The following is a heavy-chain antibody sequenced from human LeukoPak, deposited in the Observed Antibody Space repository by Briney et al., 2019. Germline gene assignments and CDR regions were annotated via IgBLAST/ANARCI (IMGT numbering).Heavy chain of an antibody. J-gene: IGHJ5*02. CDR3: ANYPNQVVFFS. Sequence: GGSLRLSCAASGFTFSSYSMNWVRQAPGKGLEWVSYISSSSSTIYYADSVKGRFTISRDNAKNSLYLQMNSLRAEGTAIYYCANYPNQVVFFSWGQGTLVTVSS. D-gene: IGHD2-2*01. CDR1: GFTFSSYS. V-gene: IGHV3-48*01. CDR2: ISSSSSTI.